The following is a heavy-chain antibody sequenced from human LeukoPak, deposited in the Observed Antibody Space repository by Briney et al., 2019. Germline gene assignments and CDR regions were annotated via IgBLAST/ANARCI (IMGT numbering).Heavy chain of an antibody. D-gene: IGHD3-22*01. CDR3: ASGGYYYEASVDY. V-gene: IGHV4-39*07. CDR1: GGSISSSSYY. Sequence: SETLSLTCTVSGGSISSSSYYWGWLRQPPGKGLEWIGSIYYSGSTYYNPSLKSRVTISVDTSKNQFSLKLSSATAADTAVYYCASGGYYYEASVDYWGQGTLVTVSS. J-gene: IGHJ4*02. CDR2: IYYSGST.